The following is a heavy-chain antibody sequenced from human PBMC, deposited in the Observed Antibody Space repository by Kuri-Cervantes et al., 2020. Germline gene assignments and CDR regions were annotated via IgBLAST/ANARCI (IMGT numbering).Heavy chain of an antibody. D-gene: IGHD5-18*01. CDR2: IKQDGSEK. CDR3: VRGDTGTAGTWGFDY. V-gene: IGHV3-7*04. CDR1: GFTYIIYW. Sequence: GGSLRLSCAASGFTYIIYWMNWVRQAPGKGLEWVANIKQDGSEKYYVDSVKGRFTISRDNAKNSLYLQMSSLRDEDTAVYYCVRGDTGTAGTWGFDYWGQGTLVTVSS. J-gene: IGHJ4*02.